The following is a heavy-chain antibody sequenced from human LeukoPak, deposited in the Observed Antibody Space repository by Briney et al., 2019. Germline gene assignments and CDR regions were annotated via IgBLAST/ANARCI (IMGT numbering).Heavy chain of an antibody. D-gene: IGHD2-2*01. CDR2: INPNSGGT. CDR1: GYTFTGYF. Sequence: GASVKVSCKASGYTFTGYFVHWVRQAPGRGLEWMGWINPNSGGTNYAQKFQGRVTMTWDTSMSTAYMELSRLGSDDTAVYYCARDGDKYQLLFWFDPWGQGTLVTVSA. J-gene: IGHJ5*02. CDR3: ARDGDKYQLLFWFDP. V-gene: IGHV1-2*02.